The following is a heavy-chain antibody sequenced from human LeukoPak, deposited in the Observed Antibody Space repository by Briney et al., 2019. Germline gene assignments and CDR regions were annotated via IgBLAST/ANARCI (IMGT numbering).Heavy chain of an antibody. CDR1: GFTFSSYA. D-gene: IGHD6-6*01. CDR2: ISGSGGST. J-gene: IGHJ6*03. Sequence: GGSLRLSCAASGFTFSSYAMSWVRQAPGKGLEWVSAISGSGGSTYYADSVKGRFTISRDNSKNTLYLQMNSLRAEDTAVYYCAKAYIAARPYYHYMDVWGKGTTVTVSS. CDR3: AKAYIAARPYYHYMDV. V-gene: IGHV3-23*01.